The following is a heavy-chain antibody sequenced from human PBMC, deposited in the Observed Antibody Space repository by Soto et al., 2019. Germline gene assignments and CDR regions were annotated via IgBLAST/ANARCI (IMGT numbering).Heavy chain of an antibody. CDR2: IHHRGST. CDR1: GYYISSGSF. V-gene: IGHV4-38-2*02. Sequence: PSETLSLTCAVSGYYISSGSFWGWIRQPPGKGLEWIGSIHHRGSTYYNPSLKSRVTISVDTSKDQFSLKLSSVTAADTAVYYCARELGPTARAFDYWGQGTLVTVSS. CDR3: ARELGPTARAFDY. D-gene: IGHD7-27*01. J-gene: IGHJ4*02.